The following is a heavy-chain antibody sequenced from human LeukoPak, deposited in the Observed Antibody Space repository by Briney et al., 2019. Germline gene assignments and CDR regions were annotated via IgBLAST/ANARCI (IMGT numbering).Heavy chain of an antibody. CDR2: ISHSGRT. V-gene: IGHV4-34*01. CDR3: AGDVVVVPAAIHYGMDV. J-gene: IGHJ6*02. D-gene: IGHD2-2*01. CDR1: GGSFSNYF. Sequence: SETLSLTCAVYGGSFSNYFGGWIRQPPGKGLEWTGGISHSGRTYYNPSLKSRVTISVDTSKNQFSLNLSSVTAADTAVYYCAGDVVVVPAAIHYGMDVWGQGTTVTVSS.